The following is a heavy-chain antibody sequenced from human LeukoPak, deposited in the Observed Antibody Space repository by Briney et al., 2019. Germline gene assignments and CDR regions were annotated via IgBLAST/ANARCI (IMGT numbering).Heavy chain of an antibody. D-gene: IGHD3-22*01. V-gene: IGHV3-7*01. CDR3: ARGDIHPYYYDSSGPDY. CDR1: GFTFSRYW. Sequence: GGSLRLSCAASGFTFSRYWMSWVRQAPGKGLEWVAKIKQDGSEKYYVESVKGRFTISRDNAKNSLYLHMNSLGAEDTAVYYCARGDIHPYYYDSSGPDYWGQGTLVTVSS. CDR2: IKQDGSEK. J-gene: IGHJ4*02.